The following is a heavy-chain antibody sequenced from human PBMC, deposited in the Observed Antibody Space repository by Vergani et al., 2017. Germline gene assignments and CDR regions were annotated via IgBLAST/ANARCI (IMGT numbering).Heavy chain of an antibody. Sequence: QVQLQESGPGLVKPSGTLSLTCAVSGGSISSSNWWSWVRQPPGKGREWIGEIYNSGSTNYNPSLKSRVTISVDKSKNQFSLKLSSVTAADTAVYYCARASITMIPEGLFDPWGQGTLVTVSS. V-gene: IGHV4-4*02. J-gene: IGHJ5*02. CDR2: IYNSGST. CDR1: GGSISSSNW. CDR3: ARASITMIPEGLFDP. D-gene: IGHD3-22*01.